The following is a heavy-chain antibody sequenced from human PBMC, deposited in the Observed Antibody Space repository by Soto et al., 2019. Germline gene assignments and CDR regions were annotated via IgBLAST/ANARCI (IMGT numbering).Heavy chain of an antibody. V-gene: IGHV1-69*04. D-gene: IGHD6-13*01. J-gene: IGHJ5*02. CDR2: IIPILGIA. Sequence: ASVKVSCKASGGTFSSYTISWVRQAPGQGLEWMGRIIPILGIANYAQKFQGRVTTTADKSTSTAYMELSSLRSEDTAVYYCARDTAAAGWGDWFDPWGQGTLVTVSS. CDR3: ARDTAAAGWGDWFDP. CDR1: GGTFSSYT.